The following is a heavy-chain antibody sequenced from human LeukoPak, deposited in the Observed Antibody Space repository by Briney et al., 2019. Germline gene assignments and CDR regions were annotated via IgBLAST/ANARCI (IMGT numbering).Heavy chain of an antibody. J-gene: IGHJ5*02. CDR1: GGTFSSYA. V-gene: IGHV1-69*13. CDR2: IIPIFGTA. Sequence: SVKVSCKASGGTFSSYAISWVRQAPGQGLEWMGGIIPIFGTANYAQKFQGRVTITADESTSTAYMELSSLRSEDTTVYYCARSMEDGYNYWFDPWGQGTLVTVSS. D-gene: IGHD5-24*01. CDR3: ARSMEDGYNYWFDP.